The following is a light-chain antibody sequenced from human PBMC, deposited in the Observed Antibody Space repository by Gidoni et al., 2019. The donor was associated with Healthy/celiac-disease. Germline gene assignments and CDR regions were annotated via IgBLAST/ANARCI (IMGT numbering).Light chain of an antibody. CDR2: AAS. Sequence: DIQVTQSPSSLSASVGDRVTITCRASQSISSYLNWYQQKPGKAPKLLIYAASSLQSGVPSRFSGRGSGTDFTLTISSLQPEDFATYYCQQSYSTPQTFGQGTKVEIK. CDR1: QSISSY. CDR3: QQSYSTPQT. V-gene: IGKV1-39*01. J-gene: IGKJ1*01.